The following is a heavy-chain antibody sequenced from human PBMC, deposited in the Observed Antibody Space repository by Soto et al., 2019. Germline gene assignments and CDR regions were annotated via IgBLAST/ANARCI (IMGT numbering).Heavy chain of an antibody. CDR3: VHHGGDPYYHDF. CDR2: IYYSGST. CDR1: GGSLSSSSW. Sequence: QVHLQESGPGLVNPSGTLSLTCAVSGGSLSSSSWWSWVRQPPGKALEWLGEIYYSGSTKYNPSLNIRVTISADQSKNDFSLRLSSVTAADTSVYYCVHHGGDPYYHDFWGQGMLVTVSS. V-gene: IGHV4-4*02. J-gene: IGHJ4*02. D-gene: IGHD4-17*01.